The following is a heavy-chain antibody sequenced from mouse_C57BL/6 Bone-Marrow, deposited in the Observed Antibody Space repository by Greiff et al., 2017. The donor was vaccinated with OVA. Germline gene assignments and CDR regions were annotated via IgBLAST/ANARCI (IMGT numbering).Heavy chain of an antibody. J-gene: IGHJ2*01. V-gene: IGHV1-55*01. CDR2: IYPGSGST. CDR3: ARSRLPYFDY. D-gene: IGHD2-4*01. CDR1: GYTFTSYW. Sequence: VQLQQPGAELVKPGASVKMSCKASGYTFTSYWITWVKQRPGQGLEWIGDIYPGSGSTNYNQKFKGKSTLTVDKSSSTAYMQLSSLTSEDSAVYYCARSRLPYFDYWGQGTTLTVSS.